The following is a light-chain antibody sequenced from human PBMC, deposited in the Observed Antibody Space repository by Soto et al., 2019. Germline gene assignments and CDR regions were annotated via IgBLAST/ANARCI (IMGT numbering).Light chain of an antibody. CDR3: SSYTSSSTLLYV. Sequence: QSALTPPASVSGSPGQSITISCTGTSSDGGGYNYVSWYQQHPGKAPKLMIYDVSNRPSGVSNRFSGSKSGNTASLTISGLQAEDEADYYCSSYTSSSTLLYVFGTGTKLTVL. CDR1: SSDGGGYNY. J-gene: IGLJ1*01. V-gene: IGLV2-14*01. CDR2: DVS.